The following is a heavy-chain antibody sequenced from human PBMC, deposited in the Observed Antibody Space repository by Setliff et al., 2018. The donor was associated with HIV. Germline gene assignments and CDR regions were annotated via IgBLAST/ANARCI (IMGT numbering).Heavy chain of an antibody. V-gene: IGHV3-23*01. CDR2: FGYSGSDT. Sequence: LRLSCAASGFTFYTYAMSWVRQAPGKGLEWVSTFGYSGSDTYYADSVKGRFTISRDNSKNTLSLQMNSLGAEDTAVYYCANRLRGYNKWYYFDYWGQGTLVTVSS. J-gene: IGHJ4*02. CDR3: ANRLRGYNKWYYFDY. CDR1: GFTFYTYA. D-gene: IGHD1-1*01.